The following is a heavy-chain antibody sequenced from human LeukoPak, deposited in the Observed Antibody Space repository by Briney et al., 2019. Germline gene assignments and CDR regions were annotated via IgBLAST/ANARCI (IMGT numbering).Heavy chain of an antibody. CDR3: AKDSILQLVATDS. J-gene: IGHJ4*02. CDR1: GFSFSSYD. V-gene: IGHV3-23*01. Sequence: HPGGSLRLCCAASGFSFSSYDMTWVRQAPGKGLEWVSTIGTSGGRTYYADSVKGRFTISRDNSKNTLCLQMNSLRVEDTAVYYCAKDSILQLVATDSWGQGTLVTVSS. CDR2: IGTSGGRT. D-gene: IGHD6-13*01.